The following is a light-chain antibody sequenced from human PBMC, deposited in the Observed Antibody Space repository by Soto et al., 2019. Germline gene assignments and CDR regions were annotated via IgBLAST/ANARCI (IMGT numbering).Light chain of an antibody. CDR1: QSVTSNY. V-gene: IGKV3-20*01. CDR2: GAS. CDR3: QQYGSSPTT. J-gene: IGKJ1*01. Sequence: EIVLTQSHGTLSLSPGERANLXCRASQSVTSNYLAWYQQKPGQAPRLLIFGASIRATGLPDRFSGSGSGTDFTLTISRLEPEDFAVYHCQQYGSSPTTFGQGTKVDIK.